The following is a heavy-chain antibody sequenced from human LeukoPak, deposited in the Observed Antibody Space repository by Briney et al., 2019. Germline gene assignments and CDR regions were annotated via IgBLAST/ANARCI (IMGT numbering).Heavy chain of an antibody. CDR2: IIPIFGTA. V-gene: IGHV1-69*13. CDR1: GYTFTSYD. Sequence: SVKVSCKASGYTFTSYDISWVRQAPGQGLEWMGGIIPIFGTANYAQKFQGRVTITADESTSTAYMELSSLRSEDTAVYYCARSPPMVGATYYDYWGQGTLVTVSS. D-gene: IGHD1-26*01. J-gene: IGHJ4*02. CDR3: ARSPPMVGATYYDY.